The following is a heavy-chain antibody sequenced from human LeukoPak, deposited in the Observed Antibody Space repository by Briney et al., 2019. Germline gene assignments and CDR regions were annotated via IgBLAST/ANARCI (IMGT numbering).Heavy chain of an antibody. Sequence: PGGSLRLSCAASGFTFSSNYMSWVRQAPGKGLEWVSVIYSGGSTYYADSVKGRFTISRDNSKNTVYLQMNSLKAEDTAVYYCARDRWRGYSYGMEVWGQGGTATVSS. V-gene: IGHV3-53*01. CDR2: IYSGGST. D-gene: IGHD3-3*01. CDR1: GFTFSSNY. CDR3: ARDRWRGYSYGMEV. J-gene: IGHJ6*02.